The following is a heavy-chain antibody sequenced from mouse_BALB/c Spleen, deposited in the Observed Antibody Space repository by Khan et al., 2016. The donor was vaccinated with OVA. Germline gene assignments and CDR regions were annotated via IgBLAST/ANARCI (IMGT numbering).Heavy chain of an antibody. Sequence: EVELVESGGGLVQPGGSRKLSCAASGFTFSSFGMHWVRQAPEKGLEWVAYLSSGSATIYYADTVKGRFTISRDNPKNTLFLQMTSLRSEDTAIYYCVRSLITTWYFDGWGAGTTVTVSS. D-gene: IGHD2-4*01. V-gene: IGHV5-17*02. J-gene: IGHJ1*01. CDR2: LSSGSATI. CDR1: GFTFSSFG. CDR3: VRSLITTWYFDG.